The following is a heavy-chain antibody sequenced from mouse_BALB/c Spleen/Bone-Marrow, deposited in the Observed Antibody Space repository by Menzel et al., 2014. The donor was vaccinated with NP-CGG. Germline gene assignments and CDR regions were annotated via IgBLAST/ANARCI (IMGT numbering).Heavy chain of an antibody. J-gene: IGHJ4*01. CDR3: ASSYALDS. CDR1: GFNFTDYF. V-gene: IGHV7-3*02. Sequence: EVMLVESGGGLVQPGGSLRLSCATSGFNFTDYFMTWVRQPPGKALEWLGFIRNKANGYTTEYSASVKGRFTISRDNSQSILYLQMNTLRPEDSATYYCASSYALDSWGPGTSVTVSS. CDR2: IRNKANGYTT.